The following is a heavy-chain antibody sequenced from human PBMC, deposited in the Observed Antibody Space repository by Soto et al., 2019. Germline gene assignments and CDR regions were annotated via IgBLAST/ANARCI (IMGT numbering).Heavy chain of an antibody. V-gene: IGHV4-31*03. CDR3: ARGASYGWFDP. CDR1: GGSITTGGYY. D-gene: IGHD1-26*01. J-gene: IGHJ5*02. Sequence: SETLSLTCTVSGGSITTGGYYWSWIRQHPGKGLEWIGYIYYSGITNYNPSLKSRLTISGDTSKNQFSLKLTSVTAADTAVYYCARGASYGWFDPWGQGTLVTVSS. CDR2: IYYSGIT.